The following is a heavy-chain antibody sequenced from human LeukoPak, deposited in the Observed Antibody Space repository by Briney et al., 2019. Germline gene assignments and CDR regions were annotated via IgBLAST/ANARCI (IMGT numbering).Heavy chain of an antibody. Sequence: PGGSLRLSCVASGFTFGSYAMSWVRQAPGKGLEWVSLISGNGVGTDYADSVKGRFTISRDNSKNTLYLQMNSLRAEDTAVYYCAFRGKVTVTTKGAFDFWGPGTMVTASS. D-gene: IGHD4-17*01. J-gene: IGHJ3*01. V-gene: IGHV3-23*01. CDR2: ISGNGVGT. CDR1: GFTFGSYA. CDR3: AFRGKVTVTTKGAFDF.